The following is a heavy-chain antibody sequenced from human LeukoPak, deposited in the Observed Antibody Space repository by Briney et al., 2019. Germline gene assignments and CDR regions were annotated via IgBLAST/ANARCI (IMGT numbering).Heavy chain of an antibody. J-gene: IGHJ4*02. V-gene: IGHV4-59*01. Sequence: SETLSLTCTVSGGSISSYYWSWIRQPPGKGLEWIGYIYYSGSTNYNPSLKSRVTISVDTSKNQFSLKLSSVTAADTAVYYCARKRRGYCSSTSCYEEDDHWGQGTLVTVSS. CDR1: GGSISSYY. CDR3: ARKRRGYCSSTSCYEEDDH. CDR2: IYYSGST. D-gene: IGHD2-2*01.